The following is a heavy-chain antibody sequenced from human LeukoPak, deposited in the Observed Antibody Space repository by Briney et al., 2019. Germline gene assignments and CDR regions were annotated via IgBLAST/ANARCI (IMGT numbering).Heavy chain of an antibody. Sequence: SETLSLTCTVSGGSISSYYWSWVRQPPGKGLEWVGYIYYSGSTNYNPSLKSRVTISVDTSKNQFSLKLSSVTAADTAVYYCARSFSGSYVPDYWGQGTLVTVSS. D-gene: IGHD1-26*01. CDR3: ARSFSGSYVPDY. CDR1: GGSISSYY. J-gene: IGHJ4*02. V-gene: IGHV4-59*01. CDR2: IYYSGST.